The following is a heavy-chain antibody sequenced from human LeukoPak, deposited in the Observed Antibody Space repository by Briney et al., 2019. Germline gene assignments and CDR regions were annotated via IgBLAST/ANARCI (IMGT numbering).Heavy chain of an antibody. D-gene: IGHD2-21*01. CDR2: VSTSGTT. CDR3: ARSELWWFDP. Sequence: SETPSLTCTVSGGSISTYYWSWIRQPPGKGLEWIGYVSTSGTTNYNPSLASRVTMSLDPSKNQISLKVTSVTAADTAVYYCARSELWWFDPWGQGTLVSVSS. CDR1: GGSISTYY. V-gene: IGHV4-4*08. J-gene: IGHJ5*02.